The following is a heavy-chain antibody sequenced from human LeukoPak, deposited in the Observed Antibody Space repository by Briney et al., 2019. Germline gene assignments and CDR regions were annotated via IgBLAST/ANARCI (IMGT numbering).Heavy chain of an antibody. Sequence: SQTLSLTCTVSGGSISSGSYYWSWIQQPAGKGLEWIGRIYTSGSTNYNPSLKSRVTISVDTSKNQFSLKLSSVTAADTAVYYCARETLRYCCSTSCYRDAFDIWGQGTMVTVSS. J-gene: IGHJ3*02. D-gene: IGHD2-2*01. CDR3: ARETLRYCCSTSCYRDAFDI. CDR2: IYTSGST. V-gene: IGHV4-61*02. CDR1: GGSISSGSYY.